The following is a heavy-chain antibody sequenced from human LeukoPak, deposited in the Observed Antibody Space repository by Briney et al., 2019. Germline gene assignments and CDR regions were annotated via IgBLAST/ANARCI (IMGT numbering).Heavy chain of an antibody. CDR3: ARHEGPSRNFDY. J-gene: IGHJ4*02. V-gene: IGHV4-31*03. CDR1: GGSISSGGYY. Sequence: PSQTLSLTCTVSGGSISSGGYYWSWIRQHPGKGLEWIGYIYYSGSTYYSPSLKSRVTISVDTSKNQLSLKLSPVTAADTAVYYCARHEGPSRNFDYWGQGTLVTVSS. CDR2: IYYSGST.